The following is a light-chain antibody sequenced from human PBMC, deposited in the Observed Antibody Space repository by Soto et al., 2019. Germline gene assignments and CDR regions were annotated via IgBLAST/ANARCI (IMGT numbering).Light chain of an antibody. CDR1: QGIRNG. CDR2: GAS. V-gene: IGKV1-6*01. Sequence: AIQMTQSPSSLSASVGDRVTITCRASQGIRNGLGWYQQKPGKAPKFLIYGASSLQSGVPSRFSGSGSGTDFTLTINSLQPEDFATYYCLQDYNYPYTFGQGTRLEIK. CDR3: LQDYNYPYT. J-gene: IGKJ5*01.